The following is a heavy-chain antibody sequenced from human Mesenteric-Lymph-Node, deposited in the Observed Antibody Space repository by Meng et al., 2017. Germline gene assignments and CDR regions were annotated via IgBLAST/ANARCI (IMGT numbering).Heavy chain of an antibody. Sequence: ASVKVSCKASGYTFTSYGISWVRQAPGQGLEWMGWISAYNGNTNYAQKLQGRVTMTTDTSTSTAYMELRSLRSDDTAVYYCAREVAAPYYYGMDVWGQGTTVTVSS. V-gene: IGHV1-18*01. CDR3: AREVAAPYYYGMDV. D-gene: IGHD2-15*01. CDR1: GYTFTSYG. J-gene: IGHJ6*02. CDR2: ISAYNGNT.